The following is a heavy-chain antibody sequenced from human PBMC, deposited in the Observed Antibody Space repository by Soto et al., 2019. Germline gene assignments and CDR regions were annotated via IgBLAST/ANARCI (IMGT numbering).Heavy chain of an antibody. D-gene: IGHD3-10*01. CDR1: GFTVINAW. J-gene: IGHJ4*02. CDR3: TTTRIRGLIVTDY. CDR2: IKSKTDGGTT. Sequence: EVQLVESGGDLVKPGGSLRLSCAASGFTVINAWMNWFRQAPGKGLEWVGGIKSKTDGGTTDYAGPGKGRFTMSSNDSENKLYMQMNSLKTKDTAVYYCTTTRIRGLIVTDYWGQGSMVTVSS. V-gene: IGHV3-15*07.